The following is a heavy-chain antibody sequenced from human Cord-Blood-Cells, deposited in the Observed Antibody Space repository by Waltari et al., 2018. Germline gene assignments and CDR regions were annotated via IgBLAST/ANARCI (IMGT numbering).Heavy chain of an antibody. D-gene: IGHD3-3*01. CDR2: IYHSGST. CDR1: GYSISSGYY. V-gene: IGHV4-38-2*02. CDR3: ASLTIFGVVQTFDI. Sequence: QVQLQESGPGLVKPSETLSLTCTVSGYSISSGYYWGWIRQPPGKGLEWIGSIYHSGSTHSNPSLKSRVTISVDTSKNQFSLKLSSVTAADTAVYYCASLTIFGVVQTFDIWGQGTMVTVSS. J-gene: IGHJ3*02.